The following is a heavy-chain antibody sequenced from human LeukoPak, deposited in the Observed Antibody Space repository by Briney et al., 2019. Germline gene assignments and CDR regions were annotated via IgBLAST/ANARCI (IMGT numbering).Heavy chain of an antibody. CDR1: GFTFSSSA. Sequence: GGSLRLSCAASGFTFSSSAMSWVRQAPGKGLEWVSSVRGGRATAYTADSVSGQSRISREDSKSTLYLHLHRLSAADTAVYYCAKAPTSRSYCDSSSYYSFDSWGQGTLVTVSS. CDR3: AKAPTSRSYCDSSSYYSFDS. J-gene: IGHJ4*02. V-gene: IGHV3-23*01. CDR2: VRGGRATA. D-gene: IGHD3-22*01.